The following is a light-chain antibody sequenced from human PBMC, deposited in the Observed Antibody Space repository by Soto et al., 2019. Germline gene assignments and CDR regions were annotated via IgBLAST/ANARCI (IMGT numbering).Light chain of an antibody. J-gene: IGKJ4*01. CDR2: GAS. CDR1: QSISSY. Sequence: DIQMTQSPSSLSASVGDRVTITCRASQSISSYLNWYQQKSGKAPKLLIYGASSLQSGVPSRFSCSESSTDFTLTISSLQPEDFETYYCQQSYSAPLTFGGGTKVEIK. CDR3: QQSYSAPLT. V-gene: IGKV1-39*01.